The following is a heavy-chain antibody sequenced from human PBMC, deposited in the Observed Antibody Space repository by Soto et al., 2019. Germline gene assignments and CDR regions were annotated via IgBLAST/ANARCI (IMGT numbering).Heavy chain of an antibody. CDR2: IIPYLDIT. CDR3: ARDTTY. D-gene: IGHD5-18*01. J-gene: IGHJ4*02. V-gene: IGHV1-69*02. Sequence: QVQLVQSGAEVKKPGSSVKVSCKASGGTFGTYTISWVRQAPGQGLECMGRIIPYLDITDYEQKFQGRFTIAADKSTTTAYMELNRLRSEDTAVYFCARDTTYWGQGTLVTVSS. CDR1: GGTFGTYT.